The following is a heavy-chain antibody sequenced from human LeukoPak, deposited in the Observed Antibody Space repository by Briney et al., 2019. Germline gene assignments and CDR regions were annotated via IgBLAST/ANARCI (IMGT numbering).Heavy chain of an antibody. Sequence: KAGGSLRLSCAASGFTFSSYGMHWVRQAPGKGLEWVAFIRYDGSNKYYADSVKGRFTISRDNSKNTLYLQMNSLRAEDTAVYYCAKDSPAALYYYYKDVWGKGTPVSVSS. V-gene: IGHV3-30*02. J-gene: IGHJ6*03. CDR1: GFTFSSYG. D-gene: IGHD2-2*01. CDR2: IRYDGSNK. CDR3: AKDSPAALYYYYKDV.